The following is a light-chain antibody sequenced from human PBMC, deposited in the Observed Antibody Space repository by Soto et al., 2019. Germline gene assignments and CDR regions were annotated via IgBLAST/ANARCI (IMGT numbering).Light chain of an antibody. J-gene: IGKJ5*01. Sequence: EIVMTQSQATLSVSPGERATLSCRASQSVSSNLAWYRQKPGEAPRLLIYGASTRATGIPARFSGSGSGTESTLTISSLQSEDFAVYYCQQYNNWPRTFGQGTRLENK. CDR3: QQYNNWPRT. V-gene: IGKV3-15*01. CDR2: GAS. CDR1: QSVSSN.